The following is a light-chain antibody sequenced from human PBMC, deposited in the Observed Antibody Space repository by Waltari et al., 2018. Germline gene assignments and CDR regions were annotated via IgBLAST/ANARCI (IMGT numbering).Light chain of an antibody. CDR1: SGVVGRYHL. CDR3: CSYAGAGTGV. V-gene: IGLV2-23*02. Sequence: QSALTQPASVSGSPGQSITIPCTGTSGVVGRYHLVSWYQQHPGKAPKLMIYEVGKRPSGISNRFSGSKSGNTASLTISGLQAEDEADYYCCSYAGAGTGVFGGGTKVTVL. CDR2: EVG. J-gene: IGLJ3*02.